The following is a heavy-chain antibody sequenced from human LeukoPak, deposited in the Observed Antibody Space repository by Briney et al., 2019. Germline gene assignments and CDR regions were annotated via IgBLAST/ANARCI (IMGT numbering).Heavy chain of an antibody. D-gene: IGHD3-9*01. Sequence: PSETLSLTCAVSGGSISSGGYSWSWIRQPPGKGLEWIGYIYHSGSTYYNPSLKSRVTISVDRSKNQSSLKLSSVTAADTAVYYCARGDILTTFGYWGQGTLVTVSS. CDR1: GGSISSGGYS. CDR3: ARGDILTTFGY. CDR2: IYHSGST. V-gene: IGHV4-30-2*01. J-gene: IGHJ4*02.